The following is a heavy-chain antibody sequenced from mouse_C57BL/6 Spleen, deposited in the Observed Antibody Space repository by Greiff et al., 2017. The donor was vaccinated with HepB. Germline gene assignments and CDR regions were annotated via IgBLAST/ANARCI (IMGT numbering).Heavy chain of an antibody. J-gene: IGHJ2*01. D-gene: IGHD1-1*01. V-gene: IGHV1-26*01. CDR3: ARGITTVVAPLDY. CDR2: INPNNGGT. CDR1: GYTFTDYY. Sequence: EVQLQQSGPELVKPGASVKISCKASGYTFTDYYMNWVKQSHGKSLEWIGDINPNNGGTSYNQKFKGKATLTVDKSSSTAYMELRSLTSEDSAVYYCARGITTVVAPLDYWGQGTTLTVSS.